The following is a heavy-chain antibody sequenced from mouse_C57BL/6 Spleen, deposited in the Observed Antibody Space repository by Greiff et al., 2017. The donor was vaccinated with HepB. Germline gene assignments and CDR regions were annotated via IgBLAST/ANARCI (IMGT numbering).Heavy chain of an antibody. CDR3: ARWGGKRGRLFDY. V-gene: IGHV1-69*01. CDR2: IDPSDSYT. CDR1: GYTFTSYW. Sequence: VQLQQPGAELVMPGASVKLSCKASGYTFTSYWMHWVKQRPGQGLEWIGEIDPSDSYTNYNQKFKGKSTLTVDKSSSTAYMQLSSLTSEDSAVYYCARWGGKRGRLFDYWGQGTTLTVSS. D-gene: IGHD2-1*01. J-gene: IGHJ2*01.